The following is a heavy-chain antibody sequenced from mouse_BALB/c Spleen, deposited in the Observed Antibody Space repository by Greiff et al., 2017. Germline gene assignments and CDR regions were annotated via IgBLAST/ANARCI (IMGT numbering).Heavy chain of an antibody. CDR3: ARFGSSYG. V-gene: IGHV1S81*02. Sequence: QVQLQQPGAELVKPGASVKLSCKASGYTFTSYWMHWVKQRPGQGIEWIGEINPSNGRTNYNEKFKSKATLTVDKSSSTAYMQLSSLTSEDSAVYYCARFGSSYGWGQGTTLTVSS. J-gene: IGHJ2*01. CDR1: GYTFTSYW. CDR2: INPSNGRT. D-gene: IGHD1-1*01.